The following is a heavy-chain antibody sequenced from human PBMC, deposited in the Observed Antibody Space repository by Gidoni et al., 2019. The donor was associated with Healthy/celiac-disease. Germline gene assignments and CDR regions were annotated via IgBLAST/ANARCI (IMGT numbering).Heavy chain of an antibody. D-gene: IGHD4-17*01. V-gene: IGHV3-53*02. Sequence: EVQLVETGGGLIQPGGSLRLSCAASGFTVSSNYMSWVRQAPGKGLEWVSVIYSGGSTYYADSVKGRFTISRDNSKNTLYLQMNSLRAEDTAVYYCAREEVPGFYGDYPAGGAFDIWGQGTMVTVSS. CDR3: AREEVPGFYGDYPAGGAFDI. CDR2: IYSGGST. CDR1: GFTVSSNY. J-gene: IGHJ3*02.